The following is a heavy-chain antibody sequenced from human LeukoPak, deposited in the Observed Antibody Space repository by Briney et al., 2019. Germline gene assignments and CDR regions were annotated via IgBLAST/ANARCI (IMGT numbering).Heavy chain of an antibody. J-gene: IGHJ4*02. CDR3: ARGSGWLDH. Sequence: ASVKVSCKASGYTFTDYYIHWVRQAPGQGLEWMGWITPKNGGTNYAQKFQGRVIMTGDTSITTAYMELSSLRSDDTAVYYCARGSGWLDHWGQGTLVTVSS. CDR1: GYTFTDYY. CDR2: ITPKNGGT. V-gene: IGHV1-2*02. D-gene: IGHD6-25*01.